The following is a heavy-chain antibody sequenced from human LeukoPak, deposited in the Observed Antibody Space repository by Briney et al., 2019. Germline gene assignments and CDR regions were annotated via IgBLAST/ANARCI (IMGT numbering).Heavy chain of an antibody. V-gene: IGHV3-48*01. D-gene: IGHD3-16*02. CDR3: ARDRDYVWGGYLYFDD. Sequence: GCSLRLSCAGSEFTFSSYSMNWVRQAPGKGLEWVSYISTIGSAMYSADSVKGRFTISRDNAKNSLSLQMNGLRAEDTALYYCARDRDYVWGGYLYFDDWGKGTLVTASS. CDR2: ISTIGSAM. J-gene: IGHJ4*02. CDR1: EFTFSSYS.